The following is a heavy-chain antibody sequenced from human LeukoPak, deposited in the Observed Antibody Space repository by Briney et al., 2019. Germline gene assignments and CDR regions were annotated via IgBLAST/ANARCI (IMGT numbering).Heavy chain of an antibody. CDR1: GDSISSHY. Sequence: PSETLSLTCTVSGDSISSHYRRWPRQPPGKGLEWLGYFHYRRSTNYNPSLKSRVTISGDTSKNQFSLKLSSLTAADTAVYFCATNAGPAALDAVDIWGQGTMVTVSS. D-gene: IGHD2-2*01. J-gene: IGHJ3*02. V-gene: IGHV4-59*08. CDR2: FHYRRST. CDR3: ATNAGPAALDAVDI.